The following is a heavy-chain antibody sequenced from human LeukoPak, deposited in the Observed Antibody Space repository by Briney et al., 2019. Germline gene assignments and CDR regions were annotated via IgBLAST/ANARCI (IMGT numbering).Heavy chain of an antibody. V-gene: IGHV4-39*01. CDR3: ARRRYYDGSGYLD. Sequence: SETLSLSCIVSGDFVRNSNYYWDWIRQSPGKGLEWIGSIYYSGRTYYNASLKTRVSMSVDTTKNHFSLKLTSVTAADTAVYYCARRRYYDGSGYLDWGQATLVIVSS. D-gene: IGHD3-22*01. CDR2: IYYSGRT. J-gene: IGHJ1*01. CDR1: GDFVRNSNYY.